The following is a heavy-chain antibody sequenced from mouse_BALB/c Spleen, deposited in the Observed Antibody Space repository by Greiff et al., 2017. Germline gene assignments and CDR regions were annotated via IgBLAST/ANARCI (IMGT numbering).Heavy chain of an antibody. CDR3: AGYGNYVDAMDY. CDR2: INPSTGYT. J-gene: IGHJ4*01. V-gene: IGHV1-7*01. CDR1: GYTFTSYW. D-gene: IGHD2-10*02. Sequence: QVQLQQSGADLAKPGASVKMSCKASGYTFTSYWMHWVKQRPGQGLEWIGYINPSTGYTEYNQKFKDKATLTADKSSSTAYMQLSSLTSEDSAVYYWAGYGNYVDAMDYWGQGTSVTVSS.